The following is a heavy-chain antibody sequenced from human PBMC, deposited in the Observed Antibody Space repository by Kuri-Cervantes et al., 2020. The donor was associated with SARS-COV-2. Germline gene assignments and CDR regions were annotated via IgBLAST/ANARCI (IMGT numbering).Heavy chain of an antibody. D-gene: IGHD4-17*01. V-gene: IGHV1-46*01. CDR2: INTSGGST. Sequence: ASVKVSCKASGYTFTSYYMHWVRQAPGQGLEWMGIINTSGGSTSYAQKFQGRATMTRDTSTSTVYMELSSLRSEDTAVYYCARSPSNGDYDGWFDYWGQGTLVTVSS. CDR3: ARSPSNGDYDGWFDY. J-gene: IGHJ4*02. CDR1: GYTFTSYY.